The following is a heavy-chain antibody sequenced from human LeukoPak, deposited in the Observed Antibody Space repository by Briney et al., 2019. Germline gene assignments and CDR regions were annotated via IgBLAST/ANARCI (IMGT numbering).Heavy chain of an antibody. CDR1: GYTFTGYY. CDR2: INPNSGGT. J-gene: IGHJ4*02. D-gene: IGHD6-19*01. Sequence: ASVKVSCKASGYTFTGYYMHWVRQAPGQGLEWMGWINPNSGGTNYAQKFQGRVTMTRDTSISTAYLELSRLRSDDTAVYYCARVAVAGTCYFDYWGQGNLVTVSS. V-gene: IGHV1-2*02. CDR3: ARVAVAGTCYFDY.